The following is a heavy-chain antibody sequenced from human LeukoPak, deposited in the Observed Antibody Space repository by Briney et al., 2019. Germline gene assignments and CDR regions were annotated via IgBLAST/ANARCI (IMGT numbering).Heavy chain of an antibody. CDR3: AKAYHDSGCLIDY. CDR1: GITFSSYA. Sequence: GGSLRLSCAASGITFSSYAMTWVRQAPGKGLEWVAAIRGNGATTDYADSVKGRFTISRDNSKNTLYLQMNSLRAEDTAVYYCAKAYHDSGCLIDYWGQGTLVTVSS. CDR2: IRGNGATT. J-gene: IGHJ4*02. D-gene: IGHD6-19*01. V-gene: IGHV3-23*01.